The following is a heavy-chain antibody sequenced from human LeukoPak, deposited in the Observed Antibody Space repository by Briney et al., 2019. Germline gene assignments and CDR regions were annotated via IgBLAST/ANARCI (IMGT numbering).Heavy chain of an antibody. Sequence: GGSLSLSCAASGFTFRRYAMSWVRQAPGKGLEGVAAISGSGGSTYYADSVKGRFTISRDNSKNTLYLQLNSLRAEDTAVYYCAKASGWWLPLFDIWGQGTMVTVSS. D-gene: IGHD2-15*01. CDR2: ISGSGGST. CDR3: AKASGWWLPLFDI. J-gene: IGHJ3*02. V-gene: IGHV3-23*01. CDR1: GFTFRRYA.